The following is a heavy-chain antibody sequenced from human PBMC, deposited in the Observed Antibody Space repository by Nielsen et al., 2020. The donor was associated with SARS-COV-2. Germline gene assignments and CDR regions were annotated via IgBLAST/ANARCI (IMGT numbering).Heavy chain of an antibody. Sequence: SVKVSCKASGGTFSSYAISWVRQAPGQGLEWMGGIIPIFGIANYAQKFQGRVTITADKSTSTAYMELSSLRSEDTAVYYCAREKKSYCSGGSCYFLEFDYWGQGTLVTVSS. CDR1: GGTFSSYA. CDR3: AREKKSYCSGGSCYFLEFDY. CDR2: IIPIFGIA. D-gene: IGHD2-15*01. J-gene: IGHJ4*02. V-gene: IGHV1-69*10.